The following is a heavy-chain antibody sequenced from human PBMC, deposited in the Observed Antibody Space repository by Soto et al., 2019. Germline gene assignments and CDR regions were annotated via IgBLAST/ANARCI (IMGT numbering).Heavy chain of an antibody. CDR3: ARDGTTVVTDDAFDI. J-gene: IGHJ3*02. CDR1: GYSISSGYY. V-gene: IGHV4-38-2*02. Sequence: SETLSLTCTVSGYSISSGYYWGWIRQPPGKGLEWIGSIYHSGSTYYNPSLKSRVTISVDTSKNQFSLKLSFVTAADTAVYYCARDGTTVVTDDAFDIWGQGTMVTVSS. D-gene: IGHD4-17*01. CDR2: IYHSGST.